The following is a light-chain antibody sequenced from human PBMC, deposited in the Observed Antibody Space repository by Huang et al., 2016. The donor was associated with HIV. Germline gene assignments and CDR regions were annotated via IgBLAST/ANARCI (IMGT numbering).Light chain of an antibody. CDR1: RSVSTN. CDR3: HQYNNWLLS. CDR2: GSS. J-gene: IGKJ4*01. V-gene: IGKV3-15*01. Sequence: EILMTQSPATLSVSPGKRVTLSCRANRSVSTNLAWYQQRPGQAPRLLIYGSSTRAPGIPARLSGSGSGTDFSLTISSLQSEDFAVYYCHQYNNWLLSFGGGTRVDI.